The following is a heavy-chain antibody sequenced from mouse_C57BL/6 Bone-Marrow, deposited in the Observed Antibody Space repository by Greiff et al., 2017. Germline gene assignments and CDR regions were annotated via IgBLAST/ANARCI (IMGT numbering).Heavy chain of an antibody. J-gene: IGHJ2*01. CDR3: AREISGSSY. Sequence: QVQLQQPGAELVKPGASVKMSCKASGYTFTSYWINWVKQRPGQGLEWIGEIYPGSGSTNYNEKFKSKATLTVDTSSSTAYMQLSSLTSEDAAVXSCAREISGSSYWGQGTTLTVSS. CDR2: IYPGSGST. V-gene: IGHV1-55*01. D-gene: IGHD1-1*01. CDR1: GYTFTSYW.